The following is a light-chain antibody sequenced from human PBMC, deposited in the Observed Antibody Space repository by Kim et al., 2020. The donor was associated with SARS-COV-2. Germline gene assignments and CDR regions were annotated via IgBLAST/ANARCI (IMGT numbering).Light chain of an antibody. V-gene: IGKV3-15*01. CDR1: QSVRSN. CDR2: AAS. Sequence: EIVMTQSPATLSVSPGERATLSCRASQSVRSNLAWYQQKPSQAPRLIIYAASTRATGIPARFSGSGSGTEFTLTISSLQSEDFAVYYCQQYTNWPPEYTFGQGTNWRS. CDR3: QQYTNWPPEYT. J-gene: IGKJ2*01.